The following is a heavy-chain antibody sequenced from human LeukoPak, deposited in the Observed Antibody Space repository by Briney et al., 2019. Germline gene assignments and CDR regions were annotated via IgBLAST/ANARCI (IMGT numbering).Heavy chain of an antibody. D-gene: IGHD6-19*01. CDR3: ARDWVSSGWPRHFDY. CDR1: GYTFTYYG. CDR2: INTNTGNP. Sequence: ASMKVSCKASGYTFTYYGLNWVRQAPGQGLECLGGINTNTGNPTYAQGFTGRFVFSLDTSVSTAYLQISSLKAEDTAVYYCARDWVSSGWPRHFDYWGQGTLVTISS. V-gene: IGHV7-4-1*02. J-gene: IGHJ4*02.